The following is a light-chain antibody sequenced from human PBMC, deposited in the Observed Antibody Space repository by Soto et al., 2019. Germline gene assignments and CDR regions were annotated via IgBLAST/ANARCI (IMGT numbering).Light chain of an antibody. J-gene: IGKJ1*01. V-gene: IGKV1-39*01. CDR1: QSISNY. Sequence: DIQMTQSPSSLSASVGDRITITCRASQSISNYLNWYQQKPGKAPKLLIYAASSLQSGVPSRSSGSGSGTDFTLTISSLQPEDFATYPCQQSYSMPRTFGQGTKVDIK. CDR3: QQSYSMPRT. CDR2: AAS.